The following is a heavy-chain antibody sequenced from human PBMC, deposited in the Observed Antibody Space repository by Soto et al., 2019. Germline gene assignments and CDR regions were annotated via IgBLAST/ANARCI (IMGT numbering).Heavy chain of an antibody. CDR2: IIPIVGTA. D-gene: IGHD4-17*01. V-gene: IGHV1-69*13. CDR1: GGTFSSYA. J-gene: IGHJ4*02. CDR3: ARDVSDYGDYQEPY. Sequence: SVKVSCEASGGTFSSYAISGVRQAPAQGLEWVGGIIPIVGTANYAQKLQGRGTITADESTSTAYMELSSLRSAATAVHYCARDVSDYGDYQEPYRGQGTLVTVSS.